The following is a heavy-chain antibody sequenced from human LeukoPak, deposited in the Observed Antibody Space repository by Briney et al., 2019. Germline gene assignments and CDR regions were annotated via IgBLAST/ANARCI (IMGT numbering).Heavy chain of an antibody. CDR1: GASISSYY. CDR3: ATPTRGF. Sequence: SETLSLTCTVSGASISSYYWSWIRQPPGKGLEWIGYMYYSESTNYSPSLKSRVTISVDTSKNQFSLKLSSVTAADTAVYYCATPTRGFWGQGTLVTVSS. V-gene: IGHV4-59*01. D-gene: IGHD5-12*01. CDR2: MYYSEST. J-gene: IGHJ4*02.